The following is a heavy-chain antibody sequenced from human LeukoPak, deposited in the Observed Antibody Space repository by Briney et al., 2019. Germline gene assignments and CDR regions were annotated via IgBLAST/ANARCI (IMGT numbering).Heavy chain of an antibody. CDR1: GFIFSTYG. CDR2: ISYDGSNK. J-gene: IGHJ4*02. D-gene: IGHD6-19*01. V-gene: IGHV3-30*03. CDR3: ARDRWLVLGGDY. Sequence: GGSLRLSCAASGFIFSTYGMHWVRQAPGKGLAWVAVISYDGSNKYYADSVKGRFTISRDNSKNTLYLQMNSLRVEDTAVYYCARDRWLVLGGDYWGQGTLVTVSS.